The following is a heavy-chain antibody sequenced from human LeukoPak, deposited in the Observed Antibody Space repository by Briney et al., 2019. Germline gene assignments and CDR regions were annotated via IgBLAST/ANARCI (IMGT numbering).Heavy chain of an antibody. V-gene: IGHV3-21*01. J-gene: IGHJ4*02. CDR2: ISSSSAYI. CDR3: ARETYLDY. Sequence: GGSLRLSCAASGFTFSSYSMNWVRQAPGKGLEWVSFISSSSAYISYADSVKGRFTISRDNAKNSLYLQMNSLRAEDTAVYYCARETYLDYWGQGTLVAVSS. CDR1: GFTFSSYS. D-gene: IGHD3-10*01.